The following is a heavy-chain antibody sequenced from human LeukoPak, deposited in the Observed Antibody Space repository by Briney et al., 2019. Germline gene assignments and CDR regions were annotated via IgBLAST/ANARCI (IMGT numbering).Heavy chain of an antibody. V-gene: IGHV3-23*01. CDR1: GFTFSRYA. J-gene: IGHJ5*01. CDR3: ARGDCTSTSCAYDS. CDR2: ISDSGYRI. D-gene: IGHD2-2*01. Sequence: GGSLRLSCAVSGFTFSRYAMNWVRQAPGKGLEWVSSISDSGYRIYYADFVKGRLTISRDNSKNTLYLQVNSLRAEDSAIYYCARGDCTSTSCAYDSWGQGTLVTVSS.